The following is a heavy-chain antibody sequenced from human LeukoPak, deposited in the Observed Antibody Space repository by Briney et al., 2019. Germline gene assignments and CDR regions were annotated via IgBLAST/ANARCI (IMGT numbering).Heavy chain of an antibody. CDR3: ARLGDLRDLDC. Sequence: SESVSLTCTASGGSISSHYWNWIRQPPGKGLEWIGYIYYSGSTNYNPSLKSRVTISVDTSKNQFSLKLSAVTAADTAVYYCARLGDLRDLDCWGQGTLVTVSS. CDR2: IYYSGST. CDR1: GGSISSHY. J-gene: IGHJ4*02. D-gene: IGHD3-16*01. V-gene: IGHV4-59*08.